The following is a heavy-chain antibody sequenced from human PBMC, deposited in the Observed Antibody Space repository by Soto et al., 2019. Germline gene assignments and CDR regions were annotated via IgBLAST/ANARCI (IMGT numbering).Heavy chain of an antibody. CDR1: GGSFSGYY. CDR2: INHSGST. V-gene: IGHV4-34*01. J-gene: IGHJ6*02. CDR3: ARGGYSYGGYGMDV. D-gene: IGHD5-18*01. Sequence: SETLSLTCAVYGGSFSGYYWSWIRQPPGNGLEWIGEINHSGSTNYNPSLKSRVTISVDTSKNQFSLKLSSVTAADTAVYYCARGGYSYGGYGMDVWGQGTTVT.